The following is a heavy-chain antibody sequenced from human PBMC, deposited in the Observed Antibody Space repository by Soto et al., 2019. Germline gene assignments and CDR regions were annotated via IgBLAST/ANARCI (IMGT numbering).Heavy chain of an antibody. V-gene: IGHV4-39*01. CDR2: IYYSGST. Sequence: SETLSLTCTVSGGCISSSSYYWGWIRQPPGKGLEWIGSIYYSGSTYYNPSLKSRVTISVDTSKNQFSLKLSSVTAADTAVYYCARETLVIINGYYYGMDVWGQGTTVTVSS. J-gene: IGHJ6*02. CDR3: ARETLVIINGYYYGMDV. CDR1: GGCISSSSYY. D-gene: IGHD3-9*01.